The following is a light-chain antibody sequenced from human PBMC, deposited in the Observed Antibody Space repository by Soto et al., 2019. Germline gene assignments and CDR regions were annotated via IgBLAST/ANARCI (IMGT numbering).Light chain of an antibody. V-gene: IGKV3-15*01. CDR3: QQYDEWPLT. J-gene: IGKJ4*01. Sequence: EKGMTQSPATLSVSPGERATLSCRASQNVKTRLAWYQQKPGQAPRLLIYDAFTRATGIPARFSGSASGTDFTLTISSLQSEDFAVYYCQQYDEWPLTFGGGTKVEIK. CDR2: DAF. CDR1: QNVKTR.